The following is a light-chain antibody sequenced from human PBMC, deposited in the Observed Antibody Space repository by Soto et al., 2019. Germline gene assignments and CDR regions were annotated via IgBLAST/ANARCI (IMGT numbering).Light chain of an antibody. V-gene: IGLV1-47*01. CDR2: RNN. Sequence: QAVVTQPPSASGTPGQRVTISCSGSSSNIGNSYVYWYQQLPGTAPKVLIYRNNQRPSGVPDRFYASKSGASASLAISGLRSEDEADYYWAAWDESLSIPVFGGGTKVTVL. CDR3: AAWDESLSIPV. CDR1: SSNIGNSY. J-gene: IGLJ3*02.